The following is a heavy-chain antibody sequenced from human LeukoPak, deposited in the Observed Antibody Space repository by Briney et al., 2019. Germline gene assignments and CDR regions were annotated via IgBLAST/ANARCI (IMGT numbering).Heavy chain of an antibody. D-gene: IGHD2-8*01. Sequence: SETLSLTCAVSGYSISSGYYWGWIRQPPGKGLEWIGSIYHSGSTYYNPSLKSRVTISVDTSKNQFSLKLSSVTAADTAVYYCARERVSLYFDLWGRGTLVTVSS. CDR2: IYHSGST. CDR1: GYSISSGYY. V-gene: IGHV4-38-2*02. J-gene: IGHJ2*01. CDR3: ARERVSLYFDL.